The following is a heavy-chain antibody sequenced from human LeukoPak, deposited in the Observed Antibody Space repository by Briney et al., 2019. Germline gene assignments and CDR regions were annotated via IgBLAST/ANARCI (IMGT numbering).Heavy chain of an antibody. CDR1: GFTFSSYA. V-gene: IGHV3-23*01. Sequence: GSLRLSCAASGFTFSSYAMSWVRQAPGKGLEWVSAISGSGGGTYYADSVKGRFTISRDNSKNTLYLQMNSLRAEDTAVYYCAKAYSSGWYYFDYWGQGTLVTVSS. CDR3: AKAYSSGWYYFDY. J-gene: IGHJ4*02. D-gene: IGHD6-19*01. CDR2: ISGSGGGT.